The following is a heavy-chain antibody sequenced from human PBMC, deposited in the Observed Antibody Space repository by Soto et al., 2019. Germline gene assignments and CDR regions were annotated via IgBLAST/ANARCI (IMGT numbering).Heavy chain of an antibody. J-gene: IGHJ4*02. CDR1: GFTFSSYS. CDR2: ISSSSSTI. D-gene: IGHD1-7*01. CDR3: AREGGTPLDY. Sequence: GGSLRLSCAASGFTFSSYSMNWVRQAPGKGLEWVSYISSSSSTIYYADSVKGRFTISRDNAKNSLYLQMNSLRAEDTAVYYCAREGGTPLDYWGQGTLVTVSS. V-gene: IGHV3-48*01.